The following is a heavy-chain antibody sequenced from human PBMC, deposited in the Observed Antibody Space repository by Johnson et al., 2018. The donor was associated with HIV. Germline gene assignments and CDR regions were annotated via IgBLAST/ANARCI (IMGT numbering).Heavy chain of an antibody. J-gene: IGHJ3*02. Sequence: QVQLVESGGGVVQPGTSLRLSCAASGFTFSTYGMHWVRQAPGKGLEWVAVISYDGTYQFYADSVNGRFTISRDNSKNTLYLQMNSLRAEDTAVYYCARVGQKLVPVPRGAFDIWGQGTMVTVSS. CDR2: ISYDGTYQ. CDR3: ARVGQKLVPVPRGAFDI. D-gene: IGHD6-6*01. CDR1: GFTFSTYG. V-gene: IGHV3-30*03.